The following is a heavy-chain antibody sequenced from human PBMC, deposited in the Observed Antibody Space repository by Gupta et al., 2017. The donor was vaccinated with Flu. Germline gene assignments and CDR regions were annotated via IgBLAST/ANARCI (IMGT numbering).Heavy chain of an antibody. CDR3: AKFPFRYCSSTSCYFPGN. CDR1: GGSISSSSYY. CDR2: IYYSGST. Sequence: QLQLQESGPGLVKPSETLSLTCTVSGGSISSSSYYWGWIRQPPGKGLEWIGSIYYSGSTYYNPSLKSRVTISVDTSKNQFSLKLSSVTAADTAVYYCAKFPFRYCSSTSCYFPGNWGQGTLVTVSS. V-gene: IGHV4-39*01. D-gene: IGHD2-2*01. J-gene: IGHJ4*02.